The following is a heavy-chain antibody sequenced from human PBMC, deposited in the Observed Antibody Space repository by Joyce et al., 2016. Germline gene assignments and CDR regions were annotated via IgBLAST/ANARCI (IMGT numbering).Heavy chain of an antibody. CDR2: ISPYNGNT. CDR3: ARDKGPRMIQGVGNY. J-gene: IGHJ4*02. D-gene: IGHD3-10*01. CDR1: GYTFTTFG. Sequence: QVQLVQSGAEVKEPGASVRVSCKTSGYTFTTFGITWVRQAPGHGLEWMGWISPYNGNTNFAQEFHDRLTMTTDTSTTTAYMELRSLRFDDTAIYYCARDKGPRMIQGVGNYWGQGTLVTVSS. V-gene: IGHV1-18*01.